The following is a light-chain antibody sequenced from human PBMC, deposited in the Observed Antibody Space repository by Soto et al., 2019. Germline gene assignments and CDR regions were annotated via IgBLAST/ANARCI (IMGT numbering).Light chain of an antibody. CDR2: GAS. Sequence: IVLTQSPGTLSLSPGERATLSCRASQGVSSSYVAWYQQKPGQAPRLLIYGASTRATGIPARFSGSGSGTDFTLTITRLQAEDVAVYYCQQYYSSSLTFGGGTKVDIK. CDR1: QGVSSSY. V-gene: IGKV3-20*01. CDR3: QQYYSSSLT. J-gene: IGKJ4*01.